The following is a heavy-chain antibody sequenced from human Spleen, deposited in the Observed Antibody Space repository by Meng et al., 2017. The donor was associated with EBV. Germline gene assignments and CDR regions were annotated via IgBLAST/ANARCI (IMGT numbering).Heavy chain of an antibody. V-gene: IGHV3-33*03. CDR2: IWYDGTKK. Sequence: VQLGEAGGGVVQSGRSRGLSCAASGFTFRSYGMHWVRQAPGKGLEWVAVIWYDGTKKYYADSVKGRSTISRDNAKNTPCLQMNSLRAEDTAVYFCAKGSSYDGLAYSYWGQGTLVTVSS. J-gene: IGHJ4*02. D-gene: IGHD3-22*01. CDR3: AKGSSYDGLAYSY. CDR1: GFTFRSYG.